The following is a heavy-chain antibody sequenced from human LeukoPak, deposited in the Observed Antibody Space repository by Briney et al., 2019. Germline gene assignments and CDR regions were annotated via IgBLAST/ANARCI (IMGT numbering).Heavy chain of an antibody. CDR3: AKRDNNDYYTGLHVFDI. CDR1: GFSFSSYA. V-gene: IGHV3-23*01. D-gene: IGHD3-22*01. CDR2: ISGSGDKT. Sequence: GGSLRLSCAASGFSFSSYAMTWVRQAPGKGPEWVSGISGSGDKTYYRDSVKGRLTISRDNSKNTVDLQMNSLRVEDTAVYYCAKRDNNDYYTGLHVFDIWGQGTLVTVPS. J-gene: IGHJ3*02.